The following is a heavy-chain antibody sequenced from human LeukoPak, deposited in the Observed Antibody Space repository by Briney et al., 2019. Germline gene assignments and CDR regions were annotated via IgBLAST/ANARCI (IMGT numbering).Heavy chain of an antibody. CDR1: GFTFSSYA. V-gene: IGHV3-30*04. D-gene: IGHD2-2*01. CDR2: ISYDGSNK. Sequence: PGGSLRPSCAASGFTFSSYAMHWVRQAPGKGLEWVAVISYDGSNKYYADSVKGRFTISRDNSENTLYLQMNSLRAEDTAVYYCARRYCSSTSCYALGDFDYWGQGTLVTVSS. J-gene: IGHJ4*02. CDR3: ARRYCSSTSCYALGDFDY.